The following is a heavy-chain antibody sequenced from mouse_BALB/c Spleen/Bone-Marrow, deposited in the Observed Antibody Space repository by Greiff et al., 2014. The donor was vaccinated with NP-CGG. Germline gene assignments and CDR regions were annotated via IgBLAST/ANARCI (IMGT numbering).Heavy chain of an antibody. V-gene: IGHV14-4*02. Sequence: VQLQQSGAELVRSGASVKLSCTASGFNIKDYYMHWVKHRPEQGLEWIGWIDPENGDTEYAPKFQGKATMTADTSSNTAYLQLSSLTSEDTAVYYCNPSRNYYAMDYWGQGTSVTVSS. CDR3: NPSRNYYAMDY. CDR2: IDPENGDT. CDR1: GFNIKDYY. J-gene: IGHJ4*01.